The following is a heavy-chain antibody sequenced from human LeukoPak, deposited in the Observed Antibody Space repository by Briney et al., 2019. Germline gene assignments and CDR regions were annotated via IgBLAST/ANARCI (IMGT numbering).Heavy chain of an antibody. J-gene: IGHJ4*02. Sequence: SETLSLTCAVFGGSFSGYYWNWIRQPPGKGLEWIGQINPSRNTNYNPSLKSRVTISVDTSKNQFSLKLSSVTAADTAVYYCATDSSGYHYYFDYWGQGTLVTVSS. V-gene: IGHV4-34*01. CDR1: GGSFSGYY. D-gene: IGHD3-22*01. CDR2: INPSRNT. CDR3: ATDSSGYHYYFDY.